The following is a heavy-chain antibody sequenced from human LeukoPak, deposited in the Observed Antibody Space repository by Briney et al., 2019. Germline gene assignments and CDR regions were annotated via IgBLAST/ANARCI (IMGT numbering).Heavy chain of an antibody. Sequence: ASVKVSCKASGYTFTGYYMHWVRQAPGQGLEWKGWINPNSGGTNYAQKFQGRVTMTRDTSISTAYMELRSLRSDDTAVYYCARDGHYDYVWGSYLPDYWGQGTLVTVSS. D-gene: IGHD3-16*01. CDR3: ARDGHYDYVWGSYLPDY. V-gene: IGHV1-2*02. CDR2: INPNSGGT. J-gene: IGHJ4*02. CDR1: GYTFTGYY.